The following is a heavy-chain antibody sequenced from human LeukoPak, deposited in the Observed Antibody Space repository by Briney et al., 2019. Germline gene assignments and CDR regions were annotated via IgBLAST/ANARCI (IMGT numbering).Heavy chain of an antibody. CDR1: XXTFSSYX. CDR2: XIXILGIA. CDR3: ARSTYYYDSSGYLFDY. Sequence: SXXAXXXTFSSYXISWXRQAXGXXXXXXGRXIXILGIANYAQKFQGRVTITADKSTSTAYMELSSLRSEDTAVYYCARSTYYYDSSGYLFDYWGQGTLVTVSS. V-gene: IGHV1-69*04. D-gene: IGHD3-22*01. J-gene: IGHJ4*02.